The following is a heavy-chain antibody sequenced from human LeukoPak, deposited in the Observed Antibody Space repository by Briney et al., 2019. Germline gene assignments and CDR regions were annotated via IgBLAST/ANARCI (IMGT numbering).Heavy chain of an antibody. CDR1: GFTFSSYA. D-gene: IGHD3-3*01. V-gene: IGHV3-30-3*01. J-gene: IGHJ4*02. Sequence: GGSLRLSCAASGFTFSSYAMHWVRQAPGKGLEWVAVISYDGSNKYYADSVKGRFTISRDNSKNTLYLQMNSLRAEDTAVYYCARLLRRSGYYADYWGQGTLVTVSS. CDR2: ISYDGSNK. CDR3: ARLLRRSGYYADY.